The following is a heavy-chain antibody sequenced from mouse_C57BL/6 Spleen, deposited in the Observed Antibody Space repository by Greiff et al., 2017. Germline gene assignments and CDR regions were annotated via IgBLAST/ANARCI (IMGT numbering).Heavy chain of an antibody. V-gene: IGHV3-6*01. Sequence: VQLQQSGPGLVKPSQSLSLTCSVTGYSITSGYYWNWIRQFPGNKLEWMGYISYNGSNNYNPSLKNRISITRDTSKNQFFLKLNSVTTEDTATYYCARGDYDVWYFDVWGTGTTVTVSS. CDR2: ISYNGSN. CDR3: ARGDYDVWYFDV. D-gene: IGHD2-4*01. J-gene: IGHJ1*03. CDR1: GYSITSGYY.